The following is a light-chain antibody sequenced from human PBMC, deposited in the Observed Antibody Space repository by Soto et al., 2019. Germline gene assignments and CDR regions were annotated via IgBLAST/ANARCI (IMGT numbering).Light chain of an antibody. CDR2: GSS. Sequence: EVVLTQSPGTLSLSPGDRATLSCRASQSVSNNYLAWYQQKPGQAPRLVIFGSSDRATGIPDRFSGSGSGTHFTLTISRLEPDDVAVYFCQQYGTSPPYTFGQGTRLEIK. J-gene: IGKJ2*01. CDR1: QSVSNNY. CDR3: QQYGTSPPYT. V-gene: IGKV3-20*01.